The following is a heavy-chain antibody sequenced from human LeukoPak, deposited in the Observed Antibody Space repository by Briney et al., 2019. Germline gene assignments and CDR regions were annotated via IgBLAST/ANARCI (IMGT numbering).Heavy chain of an antibody. Sequence: GESLRLSCAASGFTFNTYWMTWARQAPGKGLEWLANIKRDGSDKYYLDSVKGRFTVSRDSAKNSLYLQMNSLRAEDTAVYYCARHLDWAFDYWGQGTLVTVSS. D-gene: IGHD2-21*01. CDR2: IKRDGSDK. CDR3: ARHLDWAFDY. V-gene: IGHV3-7*01. J-gene: IGHJ4*02. CDR1: GFTFNTYW.